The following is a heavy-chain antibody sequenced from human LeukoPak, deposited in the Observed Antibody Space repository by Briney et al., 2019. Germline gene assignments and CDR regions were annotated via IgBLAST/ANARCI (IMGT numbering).Heavy chain of an antibody. CDR2: ISGSGGST. J-gene: IGHJ4*02. Sequence: GGSLRLSCAASGFTFSSYAMSWVRQAPGKGLEWVSAISGSGGSTYYADSVKGRFTISRDNSKNTLYLQMNSLRAEDTALYYCAKDIRHSSSRDVDYWGQGTLVTVSS. CDR3: AKDIRHSSSRDVDY. V-gene: IGHV3-23*01. D-gene: IGHD6-13*01. CDR1: GFTFSSYA.